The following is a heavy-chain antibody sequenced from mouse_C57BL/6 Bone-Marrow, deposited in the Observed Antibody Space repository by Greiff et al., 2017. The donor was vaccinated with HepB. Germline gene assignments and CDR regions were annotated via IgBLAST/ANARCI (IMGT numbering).Heavy chain of an antibody. Sequence: QVQLQQSGPELVKPGASVKISCKASGYAFSSSWMNWVKQRPGKGLEWIGRIYPGDGDTNYNGKFKGKATLTADKSSSTAYMQLSSLTSEDSAVYFCARCLLITTNYWGQGTTLTVSS. CDR1: GYAFSSSW. V-gene: IGHV1-82*01. CDR2: IYPGDGDT. D-gene: IGHD1-1*01. CDR3: ARCLLITTNY. J-gene: IGHJ2*01.